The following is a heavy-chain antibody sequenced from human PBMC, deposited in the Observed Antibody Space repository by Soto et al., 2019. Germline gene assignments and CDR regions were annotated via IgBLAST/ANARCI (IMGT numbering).Heavy chain of an antibody. CDR3: ARDSRVGANSDACDV. D-gene: IGHD1-26*01. CDR1: GYSFDSFG. CDR2: VNAHNHIT. V-gene: IGHV1-18*01. J-gene: IGHJ3*01. Sequence: LVQSGAEVKKPGASMKDSCKASGYSFDSFGISWVRQAPGQGLEWMGRVNAHNHITKYAQKFQGRVTITRDTSTSTDYMEVRSLRSDDTAVYYCARDSRVGANSDACDVWGQGTMVTVSS.